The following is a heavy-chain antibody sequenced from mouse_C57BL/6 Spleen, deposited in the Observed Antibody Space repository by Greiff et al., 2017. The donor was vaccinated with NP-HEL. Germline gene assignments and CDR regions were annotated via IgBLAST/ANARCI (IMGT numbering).Heavy chain of an antibody. CDR2: IDPSDSYT. J-gene: IGHJ4*01. CDR1: GYTFTSYW. CDR3: ARSRKTAQAYYAMDY. Sequence: VQLQQPGAELVKPGASVKLSCKASGYTFTSYWMQWVKQRPGQGLEWIGEIDPSDSYTNYNQKFKGKATLTVDTSSSTAYMQLSSLTSEDSAVYYCARSRKTAQAYYAMDYWGQGTSVTVSS. D-gene: IGHD3-2*02. V-gene: IGHV1-50*01.